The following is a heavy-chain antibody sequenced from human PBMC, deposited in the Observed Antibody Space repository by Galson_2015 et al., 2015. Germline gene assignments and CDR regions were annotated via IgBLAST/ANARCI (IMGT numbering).Heavy chain of an antibody. D-gene: IGHD5-24*01. J-gene: IGHJ4*02. CDR2: IYYSGST. CDR3: ARRRRDGYTIDY. Sequence: GRIYYSGSTYYNPSLKSRVTISVYTSKNQFSLKLSSVTAADTAVYYCARRRRDGYTIDYWGQGTLVTVSS. V-gene: IGHV4-31*02.